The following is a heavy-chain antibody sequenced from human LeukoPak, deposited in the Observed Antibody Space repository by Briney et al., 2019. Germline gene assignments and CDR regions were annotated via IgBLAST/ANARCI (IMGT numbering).Heavy chain of an antibody. CDR1: GFTFSSYG. V-gene: IGHV3-30*18. D-gene: IGHD4-17*01. CDR2: ISYDGSNK. J-gene: IGHJ4*02. CDR3: AKDSAVTTSFDY. Sequence: PGGSLRLSCAASGFTFSSYGMHWARQAPGKGLEWVAVISYDGSNKYYADSVKGRFTISRDNSKNTLYLQMNSLRAEDTAVYYCAKDSAVTTSFDYWGQGTLVTVSS.